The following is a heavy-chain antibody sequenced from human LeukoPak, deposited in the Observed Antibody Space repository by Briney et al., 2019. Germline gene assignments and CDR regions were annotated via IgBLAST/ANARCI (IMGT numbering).Heavy chain of an antibody. CDR3: ASLDETTVTTK. V-gene: IGHV1-69*06. CDR2: IIPIFGTA. Sequence: ASVKVSCKASGGTFSSYAISWVRQAPGQGLEWMGGIIPIFGTANYAQKFQGRVTITADKSTSTAYMELSSLRSEDTAVYYCASLDETTVTTKWGQGTLVTVSS. D-gene: IGHD4-17*01. J-gene: IGHJ4*02. CDR1: GGTFSSYA.